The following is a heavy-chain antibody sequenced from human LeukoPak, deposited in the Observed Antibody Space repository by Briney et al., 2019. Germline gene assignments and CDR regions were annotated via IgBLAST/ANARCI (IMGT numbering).Heavy chain of an antibody. D-gene: IGHD3-10*01. J-gene: IGHJ6*02. CDR3: ARDRSITMVRGVLGGMDV. CDR1: GGSISSYY. Sequence: PSETLSLTCTVSGGSISSYYWSWIRQPPGKGLEWIGYIYYSGSTNYNPSLKSRVTISVDTSKNQFSLKLSSVTAADTAVYYCARDRSITMVRGVLGGMDVWGQGTTVTVSS. V-gene: IGHV4-59*12. CDR2: IYYSGST.